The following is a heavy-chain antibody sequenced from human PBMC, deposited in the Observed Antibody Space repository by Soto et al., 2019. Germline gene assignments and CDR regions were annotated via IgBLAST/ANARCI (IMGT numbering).Heavy chain of an antibody. Sequence: PSETLSLTCTVSSGSTSAHYWSWIRQSPGKGLEWIAYIYFTGSTNYNPSLKSRVTISIDTSKNQFSLKLTSVTAADTAVYYCARGGSWFDPWGQGTLVTVSS. CDR1: SGSTSAHY. V-gene: IGHV4-59*11. J-gene: IGHJ5*02. CDR3: ARGGSWFDP. CDR2: IYFTGST.